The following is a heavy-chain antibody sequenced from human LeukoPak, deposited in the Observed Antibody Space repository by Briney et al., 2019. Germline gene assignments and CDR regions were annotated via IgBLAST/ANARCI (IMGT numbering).Heavy chain of an antibody. CDR1: GGSISSYY. CDR2: VYYSGNT. CDR3: ARGSGWYLY. J-gene: IGHJ4*02. V-gene: IGHV4-59*08. D-gene: IGHD6-19*01. Sequence: SETLSLTCTVSGGSISSYYWSWIRQPPGKGLEWIGYVYYSGNTNYNPSLKSRVTISVDTSKNHFSLKLSSVTAADTAVYYCARGSGWYLYWGQGTLVTVSS.